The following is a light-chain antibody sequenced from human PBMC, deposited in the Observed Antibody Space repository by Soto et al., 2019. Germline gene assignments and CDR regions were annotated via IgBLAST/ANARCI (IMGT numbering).Light chain of an antibody. J-gene: IGLJ3*02. CDR2: YDS. V-gene: IGLV3-21*04. CDR1: NIGSKS. Sequence: SYELTQPPSVSVAPGKTARITCGGNNIGSKSVHWYQQKPGQAPVLVIYYDSDRPSGIPERFSGSNSGNTATLTISRVEAGDEADYYCQVWDSSSDRFGGGTKLTVL. CDR3: QVWDSSSDR.